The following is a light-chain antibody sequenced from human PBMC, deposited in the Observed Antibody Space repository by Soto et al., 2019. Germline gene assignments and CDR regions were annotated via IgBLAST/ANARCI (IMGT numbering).Light chain of an antibody. V-gene: IGKV1-5*01. CDR3: QQYNT. Sequence: DIQMTQSASTLSASVGDRVTITCRASQSISSWLAWYQQKPGKAPKLLIYDASSLESGVPSRFSGSGSGTEFTLTISSLQPDDFATYYCQQYNTFRQGTKVEIK. J-gene: IGKJ1*01. CDR1: QSISSW. CDR2: DAS.